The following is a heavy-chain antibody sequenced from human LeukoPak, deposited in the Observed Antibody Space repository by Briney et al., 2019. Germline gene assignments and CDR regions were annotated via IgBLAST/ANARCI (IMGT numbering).Heavy chain of an antibody. CDR2: IRPDGSST. V-gene: IGHV3-7*01. D-gene: IGHD3-10*01. CDR3: STEPRLLSY. CDR1: GFSFSSSY. J-gene: IGHJ4*02. Sequence: GGSLRLSCAASGFSFSSSYMTWVRQAPGKGLECVAYIRPDGSSTYYVDSVKGRFTISRDNAKNSVYLQMNSLRVEDTALYYCSTEPRLLSYWGPGTLVTVSP.